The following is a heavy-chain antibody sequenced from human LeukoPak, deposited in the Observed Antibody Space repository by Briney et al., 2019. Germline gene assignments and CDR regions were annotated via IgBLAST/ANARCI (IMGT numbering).Heavy chain of an antibody. CDR1: RHTFSSYW. CDR3: ATGLYYFDY. V-gene: IGHV3-7*01. J-gene: IGHJ4*02. D-gene: IGHD3-9*01. Sequence: GGSLRLSCAVSRHTFSSYWMSWVREAPGKGLEWGANIKQDGSEKYYVDSVKGRFTISRDNAKNSLYLQMNSLRAEDTAVYYCATGLYYFDYWGQGTLVTVSS. CDR2: IKQDGSEK.